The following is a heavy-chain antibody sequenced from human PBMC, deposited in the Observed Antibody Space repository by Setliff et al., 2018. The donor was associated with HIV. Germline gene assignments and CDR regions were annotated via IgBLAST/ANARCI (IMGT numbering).Heavy chain of an antibody. Sequence: GASVKVSCKASGYTFTGYYMHWVRQAPGQGLEWMGWINPNSGGTNYAQKFQGRVTMTRDTSISTAYMELSSLRSEGTAVYYCARWSDYGDYNNWFDPWGQGTLVTVSS. J-gene: IGHJ5*02. CDR3: ARWSDYGDYNNWFDP. V-gene: IGHV1-2*02. CDR2: INPNSGGT. D-gene: IGHD4-17*01. CDR1: GYTFTGYY.